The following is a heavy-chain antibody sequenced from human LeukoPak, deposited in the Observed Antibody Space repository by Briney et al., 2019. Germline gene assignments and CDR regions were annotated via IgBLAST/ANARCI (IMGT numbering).Heavy chain of an antibody. D-gene: IGHD6-13*01. CDR2: IDSDNNT. CDR1: GFNFSGKY. V-gene: IGHV3-53*01. CDR3: SGGSRYGYFDY. J-gene: IGHJ4*02. Sequence: GGSLRLSCVTSGFNFSGKYMSWVRQAPGRGLEWVSIIDSDNNTYYGDSVKGRFIIPRDNSKNTLFLQLNTLRAEDTAVYYCSGGSRYGYFDYWGQGTLVTVSS.